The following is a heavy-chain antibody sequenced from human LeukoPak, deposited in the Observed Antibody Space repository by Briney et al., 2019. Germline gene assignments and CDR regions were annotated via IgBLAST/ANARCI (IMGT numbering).Heavy chain of an antibody. Sequence: SETLSLTCTVSGGSISSYYWSWIRQPPGRGLEWIGYIYYSGNTDSNPSLKSRVTISVDTSKNQFSLKLSSVTAADTAVYYCARHGTSGTNLNWFDPWGQGTLVTVSS. CDR2: IYYSGNT. V-gene: IGHV4-59*01. J-gene: IGHJ5*02. CDR3: ARHGTSGTNLNWFDP. D-gene: IGHD1-1*01. CDR1: GGSISSYY.